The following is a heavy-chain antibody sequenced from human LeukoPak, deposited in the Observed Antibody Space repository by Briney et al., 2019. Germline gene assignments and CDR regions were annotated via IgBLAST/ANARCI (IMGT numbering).Heavy chain of an antibody. CDR2: ISAYNGNT. V-gene: IGHV1-18*01. CDR3: ARGYSSSWYL. Sequence: ASVKVSCKASGYTFTSYGISWVRQAPGQGLEWMGWISAYNGNTNYAQKLQGRVTITRNTSISTAYMELSSLRSEDTAVYYCARGYSSSWYLWGQGTLVTVSS. CDR1: GYTFTSYG. J-gene: IGHJ4*02. D-gene: IGHD6-13*01.